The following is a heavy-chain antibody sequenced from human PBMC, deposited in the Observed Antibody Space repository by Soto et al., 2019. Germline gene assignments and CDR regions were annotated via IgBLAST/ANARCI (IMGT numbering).Heavy chain of an antibody. CDR2: ISSSSIYI. Sequence: PGGSLRLSCAASGFTFSSYSMNWVRQAPGKGLEWVSSISSSSIYIYYADSVKGRFTISRDNAKNSLYLQMNSLRAEDTAVYYCARDRPSGYSSSWYYYYGMDVWGQGTTVTV. CDR3: ARDRPSGYSSSWYYYYGMDV. J-gene: IGHJ6*02. CDR1: GFTFSSYS. D-gene: IGHD6-13*01. V-gene: IGHV3-21*01.